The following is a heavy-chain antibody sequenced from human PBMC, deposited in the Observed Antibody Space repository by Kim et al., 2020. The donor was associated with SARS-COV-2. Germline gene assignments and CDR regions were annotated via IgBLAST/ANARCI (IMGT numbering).Heavy chain of an antibody. Sequence: GSTSYAQKFQGRGTMTRDTSTSTVYMGLSSLRSEDTAVYYCARGVTMIRYWGQGTLVTVSS. J-gene: IGHJ4*02. CDR3: ARGVTMIRY. D-gene: IGHD3-22*01. V-gene: IGHV1-46*01. CDR2: GST.